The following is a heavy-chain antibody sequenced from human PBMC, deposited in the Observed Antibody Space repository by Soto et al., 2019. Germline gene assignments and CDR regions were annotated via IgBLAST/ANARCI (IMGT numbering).Heavy chain of an antibody. V-gene: IGHV1-69*05. CDR2: IIPIFGTA. D-gene: IGHD2-2*01. Sequence: QVQLVQSGAEVKKPGSSVKVSCKASGGTFSSYAISWVRQAPGQGLEWMGGIIPIFGTANYAQKFQGRVTITPAESTGTAYMELSSLRSEDTAVYYCARFWGYCISTSCSSYYYSGMDVWGQGTTVTVSS. CDR3: ARFWGYCISTSCSSYYYSGMDV. J-gene: IGHJ6*02. CDR1: GGTFSSYA.